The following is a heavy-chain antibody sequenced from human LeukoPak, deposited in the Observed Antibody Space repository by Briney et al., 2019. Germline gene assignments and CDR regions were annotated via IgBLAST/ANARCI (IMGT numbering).Heavy chain of an antibody. CDR3: AKGVFSHTRSSAFDI. D-gene: IGHD2-15*01. CDR1: GFTFDDYA. V-gene: IGHV3-9*01. Sequence: PGGSLRLSCAASGFTFDDYAMHWVRQAPGKGLEWVSGISWNSGSIGYADSVKGRFTISRDNAKNSLYLQMNSLRAEDTALYYCAKGVFSHTRSSAFDIWGQGTMVTVSS. J-gene: IGHJ3*02. CDR2: ISWNSGSI.